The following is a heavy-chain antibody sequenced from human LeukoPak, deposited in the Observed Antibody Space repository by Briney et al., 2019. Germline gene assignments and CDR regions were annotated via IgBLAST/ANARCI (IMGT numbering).Heavy chain of an antibody. J-gene: IGHJ6*02. CDR3: AKEYSSGWSELYYYGMDV. CDR2: ISWNSGSI. Sequence: GGSLRLSCAASGFTFDDYAMHWVRQAPGKGLEWVSGISWNSGSIGYADSVKGRFTISRDNAKNSLYLQMNSLRAEDTALYYCAKEYSSGWSELYYYGMDVWGQGTTVTVSS. CDR1: GFTFDDYA. V-gene: IGHV3-9*01. D-gene: IGHD6-19*01.